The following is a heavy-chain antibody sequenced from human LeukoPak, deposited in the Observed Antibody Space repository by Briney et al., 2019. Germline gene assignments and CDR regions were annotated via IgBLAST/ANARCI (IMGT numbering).Heavy chain of an antibody. V-gene: IGHV3-53*01. D-gene: IGHD5-18*01. Sequence: GGSLRLSCAASGFTISNYHTNWVRQAPGKGLEWVSVIYSGGTTYYADSVKGRFTISRDNSKNTLYLQMNSLRAEDTAVYYCATKREYNYGLAYWGRETW. CDR3: ATKREYNYGLAY. CDR1: GFTISNYH. J-gene: IGHJ4*02. CDR2: IYSGGTT.